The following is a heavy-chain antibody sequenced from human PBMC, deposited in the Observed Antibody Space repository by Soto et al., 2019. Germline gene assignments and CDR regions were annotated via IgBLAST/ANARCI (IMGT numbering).Heavy chain of an antibody. Sequence: QVQLVQSGAEVKKPGSSVKVSCKASGGPFSSYALSWVRQAPGQGLEWMGGIIPIFGTANYAQKFQGRLTSTADESTSTAYMELSSLRAEDTAVYYCAREGARGNYHYYGMDVWGQVTTVTVSS. V-gene: IGHV1-69*01. CDR3: AREGARGNYHYYGMDV. J-gene: IGHJ6*02. CDR1: GGPFSSYA. D-gene: IGHD4-4*01. CDR2: IIPIFGTA.